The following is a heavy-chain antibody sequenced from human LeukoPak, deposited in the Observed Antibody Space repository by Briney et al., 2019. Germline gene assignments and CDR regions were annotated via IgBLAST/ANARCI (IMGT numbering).Heavy chain of an antibody. V-gene: IGHV3-30*18. CDR3: AKDRSPYSFDY. Sequence: SGGSLRLSCAASGFTFSSYGMHWVRQAPGKGLEWVAVISYDGSNKYYADSVKGRFTISRDNSKNTLYLQMNSLRAEDTAVFYCAKDRSPYSFDYWGQGTLVTVSS. CDR2: ISYDGSNK. CDR1: GFTFSSYG. J-gene: IGHJ4*02.